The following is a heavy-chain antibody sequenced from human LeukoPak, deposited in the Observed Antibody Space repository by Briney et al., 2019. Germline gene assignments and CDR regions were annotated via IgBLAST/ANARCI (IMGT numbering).Heavy chain of an antibody. CDR2: INRSGST. V-gene: IGHV4-34*01. CDR1: GGSFSGYY. D-gene: IGHD7-27*01. Sequence: SETLSLTCAVYGGSFSGYYWSWIRQPPGKGLEWIGEINRSGSTNYNPSLKSRVTISVDTSKNQFSLKLSSVTAADTAVYYCARGLTGDDPFAFDIWGQGTMVTVSS. CDR3: ARGLTGDDPFAFDI. J-gene: IGHJ3*02.